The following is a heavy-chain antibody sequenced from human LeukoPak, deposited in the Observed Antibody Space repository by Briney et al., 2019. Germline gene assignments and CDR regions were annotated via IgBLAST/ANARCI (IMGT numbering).Heavy chain of an antibody. CDR1: GGSISSYY. CDR3: ARAVITMVRGVQRYYCDY. D-gene: IGHD3-10*01. J-gene: IGHJ4*02. Sequence: SETLSLTCTVSGGSISSYYWSWIRQPPGKGLEWIGYIYYSGSTNYNPSLKSRVTISVDTSKNQFSLKLSAVTAADTAVYYCARAVITMVRGVQRYYCDYWCQGTLVTVSS. V-gene: IGHV4-59*01. CDR2: IYYSGST.